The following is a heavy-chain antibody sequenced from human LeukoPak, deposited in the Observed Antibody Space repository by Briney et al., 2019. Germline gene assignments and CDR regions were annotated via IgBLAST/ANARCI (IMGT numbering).Heavy chain of an antibody. CDR2: ISGGGDNT. V-gene: IGHV3-23*01. D-gene: IGHD3-22*01. CDR3: AKRGAVIRVILVGFHKEAYYFDS. Sequence: GGSLRLSCAASGFTFSSYAMSWVRQAPGKGLEWVSTISGGGDNTYYADSVKGRFTISRDNSKNTLFLQMNSLRAEDTAVYFCAKRGAVIRVILVGFHKEAYYFDSWGQGALVTVSS. CDR1: GFTFSSYA. J-gene: IGHJ4*02.